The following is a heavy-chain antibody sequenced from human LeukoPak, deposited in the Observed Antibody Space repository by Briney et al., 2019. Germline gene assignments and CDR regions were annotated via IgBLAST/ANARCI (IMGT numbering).Heavy chain of an antibody. CDR1: GYTFTSYG. V-gene: IGHV1-18*01. CDR2: ISAYNGNT. J-gene: IGHJ4*02. CDR3: ARVGQLVFDY. Sequence: AASVKVSCKASGYTFTSYGISWVRQAPGQGLEWMGWISAYNGNTNYAQKFQGRVTMTRDTSTSTIYMELSSLRSEDTAVYYCARVGQLVFDYWGPGTLVTVSS. D-gene: IGHD6-6*01.